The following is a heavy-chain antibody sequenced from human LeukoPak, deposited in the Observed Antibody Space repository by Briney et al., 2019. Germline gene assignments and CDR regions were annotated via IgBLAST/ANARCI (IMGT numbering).Heavy chain of an antibody. Sequence: GGSLRLSCAASGLNFDDYAMTWVRQGPGKGLEWVSGINWNGGSTGYADSVKGRFTISRDNAKNSLYLQMNSLRAEDTAVYYCAELGITMIGGVWGKGTTVTISS. CDR3: AELGITMIGGV. CDR1: GLNFDDYA. D-gene: IGHD3-10*02. CDR2: INWNGGST. J-gene: IGHJ6*04. V-gene: IGHV3-20*04.